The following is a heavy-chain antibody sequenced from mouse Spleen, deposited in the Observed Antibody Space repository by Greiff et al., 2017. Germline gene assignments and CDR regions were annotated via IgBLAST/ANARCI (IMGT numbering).Heavy chain of an antibody. CDR2: IYPGDGDT. Sequence: VQLQQSGPELVKPGASVKISCKASGYAFSSSWMNWVKQRPGKGLEWIGRIYPGDGDTNYNAKFKGKATLTADKSSSTAYMQLSSLTSDDAAVYFCARRRLTGTDAMDYWGQGTSVTVSS. CDR3: ARRRLTGTDAMDY. J-gene: IGHJ4*01. D-gene: IGHD4-1*01. CDR1: GYAFSSSW. V-gene: IGHV1-82*01.